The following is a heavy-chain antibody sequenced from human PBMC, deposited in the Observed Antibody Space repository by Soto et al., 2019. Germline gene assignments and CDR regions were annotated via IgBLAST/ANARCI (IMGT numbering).Heavy chain of an antibody. Sequence: GGSLRLSCAASGFTFSSYSMNWVRQAPGKGLEWVSSISSSSYIYYADSVKGRFTISRDNAKNSLYLQMNSLRAEDMAVYYCARASLTYYYDSSGYYDYWGQGTLVTVSS. V-gene: IGHV3-21*01. J-gene: IGHJ4*02. D-gene: IGHD3-22*01. CDR2: ISSSSYI. CDR3: ARASLTYYYDSSGYYDY. CDR1: GFTFSSYS.